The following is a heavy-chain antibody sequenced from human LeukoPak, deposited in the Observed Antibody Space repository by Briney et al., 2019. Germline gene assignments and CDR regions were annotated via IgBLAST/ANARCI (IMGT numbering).Heavy chain of an antibody. V-gene: IGHV3-7*01. J-gene: IGHJ6*02. CDR2: IKHDGSEK. Sequence: GGSLRLSCAASGFTFSSYWTNWVRQAPGKGLEWVANIKHDGSEKYYVDSVRGRFTISRDNAKNSLYLQMNSLRAEDTAVYYCAKLRQQLAIYYYYYGMDVWGQGTTVTVSS. CDR1: GFTFSSYW. D-gene: IGHD6-13*01. CDR3: AKLRQQLAIYYYYYGMDV.